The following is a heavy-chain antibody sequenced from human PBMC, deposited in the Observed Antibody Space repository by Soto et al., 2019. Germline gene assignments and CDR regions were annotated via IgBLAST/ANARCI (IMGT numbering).Heavy chain of an antibody. V-gene: IGHV4-30-2*05. Sequence: SETLSLTCAVSGASLNSGGYSWSWIRQPPGKGLECIGYIYHIGSTYYNPSLKSRVSISLDTSKNQFSLKLSSVTAADTAVYYCAREGALLYGGNPDYYYTVGVWGQGTTVTVSS. CDR3: AREGALLYGGNPDYYYTVGV. CDR2: IYHIGST. CDR1: GASLNSGGYS. D-gene: IGHD4-17*01. J-gene: IGHJ6*02.